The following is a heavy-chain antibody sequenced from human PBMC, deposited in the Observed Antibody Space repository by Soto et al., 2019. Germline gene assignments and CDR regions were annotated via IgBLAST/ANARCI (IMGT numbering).Heavy chain of an antibody. J-gene: IGHJ4*02. Sequence: GGSLRLSCAASGFTFSSYWMSWVRQAPGKGLEWVANIKQDGSEKYYVDSVKGRFTISRDNAKNSLYLQMNSLRAEDTAVYYCARGFIWSGYYPTENDYWGQGTLVTVSS. CDR3: ARGFIWSGYYPTENDY. D-gene: IGHD3-3*01. CDR1: GFTFSSYW. V-gene: IGHV3-7*05. CDR2: IKQDGSEK.